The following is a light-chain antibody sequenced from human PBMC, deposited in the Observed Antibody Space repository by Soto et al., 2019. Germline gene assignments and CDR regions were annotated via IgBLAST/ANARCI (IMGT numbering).Light chain of an antibody. CDR1: QGISGD. CDR3: QQLNTYPIT. J-gene: IGKJ5*01. V-gene: IGKV1-9*01. Sequence: IQLTQSPSSLSASAGDRVTIACRASQGISGDLAWYQQEPGKAPKLLIYAASTLRSGVPSRFSGSGSGTDFTLTLNSLQPEDFATYYCQQLNTYPITFGQGTRLEIK. CDR2: AAS.